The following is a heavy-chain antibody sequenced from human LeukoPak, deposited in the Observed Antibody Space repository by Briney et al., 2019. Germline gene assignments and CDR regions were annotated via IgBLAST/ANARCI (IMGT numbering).Heavy chain of an antibody. CDR2: IYYSGST. J-gene: IGHJ4*02. D-gene: IGHD2-2*01. V-gene: IGHV4-39*01. CDR3: ARPQGFQLLDFEY. Sequence: SETLSLTRTVSGGSISSSSYYWGWIRQPPGKVLEWIGRIYYSGSTYYNPSLKSRVTISVDTSKNQFSLKLRSVTAADTVVYYCARPQGFQLLDFEYWGQGTLVTVSS. CDR1: GGSISSSSYY.